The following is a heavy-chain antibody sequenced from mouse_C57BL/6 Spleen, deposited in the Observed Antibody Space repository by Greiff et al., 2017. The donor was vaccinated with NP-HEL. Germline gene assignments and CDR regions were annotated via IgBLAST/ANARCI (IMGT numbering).Heavy chain of an antibody. CDR2: IYPRDGST. CDR3: ARRSNWEAWFAY. Sequence: VQLQQSDAELVKPGASVKISCKVSGYTFTDHPIHWMKQRPEQGLEWIGYIYPRDGSTKYNEKFKGKATLTVDKSSSTAYMQLTSLTSEDSAVYCCARRSNWEAWFAYWGQGTLVTVSA. V-gene: IGHV1-78*01. D-gene: IGHD4-1*01. J-gene: IGHJ3*01. CDR1: GYTFTDHP.